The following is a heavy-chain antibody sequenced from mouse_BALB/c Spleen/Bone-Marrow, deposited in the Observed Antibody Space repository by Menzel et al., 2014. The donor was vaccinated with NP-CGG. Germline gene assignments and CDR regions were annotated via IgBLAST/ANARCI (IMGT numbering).Heavy chain of an antibody. J-gene: IGHJ1*01. V-gene: IGHV5-17*02. Sequence: EVNVVESGGGLVQPGGSRKFSCAASGFTFSSFGMHWVRQAPEKGLEWVAYISSGSSTIYYADAGKGRFTISRDNPKKTLFLQMTSLRSEDTAMYYCARRGSNHWYFDVWGAGTTVTVSS. CDR1: GFTFSSFG. CDR2: ISSGSSTI. D-gene: IGHD1-1*01. CDR3: ARRGSNHWYFDV.